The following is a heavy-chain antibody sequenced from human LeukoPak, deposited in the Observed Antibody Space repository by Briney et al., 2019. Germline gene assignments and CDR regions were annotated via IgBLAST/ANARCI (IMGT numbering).Heavy chain of an antibody. CDR3: ARDCGGDCPFDY. D-gene: IGHD2-21*02. V-gene: IGHV4-30-4*01. J-gene: IGHJ4*02. CDR1: GGSISSGDYY. CDR2: IYYSGST. Sequence: ETSETLSLTCTVSGGSISSGDYYWSWIRQPPGKGLEWIGYIYYSGSTYYNPSLKSRVTISVDTSKNQFSLKLSSVTAADTAVYYCARDCGGDCPFDYWGQGTLVTVSS.